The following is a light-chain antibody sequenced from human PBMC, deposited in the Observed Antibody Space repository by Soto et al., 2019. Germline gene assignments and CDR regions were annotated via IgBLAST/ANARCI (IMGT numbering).Light chain of an antibody. V-gene: IGKV1-12*01. Sequence: DIQMTQSPSSVSASVGDRVTITCRASQDINSWLAWYQQKPGRAPNLLIYGASDLQSGVPSRFSGGGSGTDFTLTISSLQPEDFATYYCQQTNSFPLTFGGGTKVDIK. CDR2: GAS. CDR3: QQTNSFPLT. CDR1: QDINSW. J-gene: IGKJ4*01.